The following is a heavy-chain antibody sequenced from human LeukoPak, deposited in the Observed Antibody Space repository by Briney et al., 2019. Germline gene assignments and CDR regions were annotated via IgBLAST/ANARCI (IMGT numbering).Heavy chain of an antibody. V-gene: IGHV3-7*03. Sequence: GGSLRLSCAASGFTFSTYWMNWVRQAPGKGLEWVANIKQDGSEKYYVDSVKGRFTHSRDSAKNLLYLQMNSLRAEDTAVYYCARAEWSNWYFDLWGRGTLFTVSS. D-gene: IGHD3-3*01. CDR1: GFTFSTYW. CDR2: IKQDGSEK. J-gene: IGHJ2*01. CDR3: ARAEWSNWYFDL.